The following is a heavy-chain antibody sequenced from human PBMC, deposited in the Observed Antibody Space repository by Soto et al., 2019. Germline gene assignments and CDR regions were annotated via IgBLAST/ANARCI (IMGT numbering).Heavy chain of an antibody. CDR3: ARASPRDDTNGSSMDY. J-gene: IGHJ4*01. V-gene: IGHV3-30*14. Sequence: QVHLVESGGGVVQPGRSLRLSCAVSGFTFSRSAMNWVRQAPGKGLEWVAVVSYDGSTQSYADSVKGRFTISRDNSKDTLSLQMNRMRPDDTAMYYCARASPRDDTNGSSMDYWGRVPLVTVSA. CDR2: VSYDGSTQ. CDR1: GFTFSRSA. D-gene: IGHD2-8*01.